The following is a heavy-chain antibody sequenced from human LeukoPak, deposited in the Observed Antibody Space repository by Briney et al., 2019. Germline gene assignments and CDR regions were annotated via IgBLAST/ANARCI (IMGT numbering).Heavy chain of an antibody. V-gene: IGHV3-11*01. D-gene: IGHD1-26*01. CDR1: GFTFSDYY. CDR3: ASGSSEYYYYYGMDV. J-gene: IGHJ6*02. CDR2: ISSSGSTI. Sequence: GGSLSLSCAASGFTFSDYYMSWIRPAPGKGLGWVSYISSSGSTIYYAESVKGRFTISRDNAKNSLYLQMNSLRAEDTAVYYCASGSSEYYYYYGMDVWGQGTTVTVSS.